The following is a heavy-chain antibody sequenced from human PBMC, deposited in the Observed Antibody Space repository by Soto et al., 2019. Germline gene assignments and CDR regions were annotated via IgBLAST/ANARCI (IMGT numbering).Heavy chain of an antibody. D-gene: IGHD3-10*01. CDR1: GFTFTSSA. J-gene: IGHJ3*02. Sequence: SVKVSCKASGFTFTSSAVQWVRQARGQRLEWIGWIVVGSGNTNYAQKFQERVTITRDMSTSTAYMELSSLRSEDTAVYYCAATYGSGSNAYGDAFDIWGQGTMVTVSS. CDR2: IVVGSGNT. CDR3: AATYGSGSNAYGDAFDI. V-gene: IGHV1-58*01.